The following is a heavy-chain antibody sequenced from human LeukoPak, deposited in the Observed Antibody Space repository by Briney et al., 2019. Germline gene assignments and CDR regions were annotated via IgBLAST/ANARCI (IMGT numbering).Heavy chain of an antibody. CDR1: GGSITSSSYY. Sequence: SETLSLTCSVSGGSITSSSYYWGWIRQPPEKGLEWIGSIYYTGGTYYSPSLESRVTISIDTSKNQFSLKLSSVTAADTAVYYCARHGGTRVPLAQVYFFDSGGREPLVTVP. V-gene: IGHV4-39*01. D-gene: IGHD4-11*01. CDR3: ARHGGTRVPLAQVYFFDS. J-gene: IGHJ4*02. CDR2: IYYTGGT.